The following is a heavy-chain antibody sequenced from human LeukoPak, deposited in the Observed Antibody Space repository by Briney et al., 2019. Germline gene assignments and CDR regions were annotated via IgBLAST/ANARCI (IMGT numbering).Heavy chain of an antibody. CDR1: GFTFSNSW. CDR2: INTDGNIM. D-gene: IGHD2-2*01. V-gene: IGHV3-74*01. J-gene: IGHJ5*02. CDR3: ARAGGPPTAMGFDP. Sequence: GGSLRLSCAASGFTFSNSWMHWVRQTPGKGPVWVSCINTDGNIMRYADSVKGRFTISRVNAKNTLYLQMNSLRVEDTAVYYCARAGGPPTAMGFDPWGQGSLVSVST.